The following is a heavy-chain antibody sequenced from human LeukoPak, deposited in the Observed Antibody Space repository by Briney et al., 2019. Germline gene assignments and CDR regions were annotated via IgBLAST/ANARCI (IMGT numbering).Heavy chain of an antibody. CDR1: GYSFTSYW. J-gene: IGHJ4*02. V-gene: IGHV5-51*01. CDR3: AMCSGGSCYLNYFDY. D-gene: IGHD2-15*01. Sequence: GEALKISCKGSGYSFTSYWIGWVRQMPGKGLEWMGIIYPSDSDTRYSPSFQGQVTISADMSISIAFLQWSSLKASDTAMYYWAMCSGGSCYLNYFDYWGQGTLVTVSS. CDR2: IYPSDSDT.